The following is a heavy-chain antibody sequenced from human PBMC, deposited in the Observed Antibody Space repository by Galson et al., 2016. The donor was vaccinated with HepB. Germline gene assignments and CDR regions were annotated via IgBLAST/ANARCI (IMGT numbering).Heavy chain of an antibody. D-gene: IGHD5-18*01. V-gene: IGHV3-30*03. J-gene: IGHJ4*02. CDR3: ASDPRQWQRGYNYCFGY. CDR1: GFTFSTYG. CDR2: ISYDGDTK. Sequence: SLRLSCAASGFTFSTYGMHWVRQAPGKGLEWVAVISYDGDTKYHADSVKGRFTISRDNSKNTLYLQMHRLRFEDTAVYYCASDPRQWQRGYNYCFGYWGQGTLVCVSS.